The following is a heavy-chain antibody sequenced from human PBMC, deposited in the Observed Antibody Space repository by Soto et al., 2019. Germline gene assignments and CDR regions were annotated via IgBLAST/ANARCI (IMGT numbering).Heavy chain of an antibody. CDR3: AREREGGDFWGGFPPPPWFDP. CDR1: GGSISSYY. CDR2: IYYSGST. J-gene: IGHJ5*02. V-gene: IGHV4-59*01. Sequence: SETLSLTCTVSGGSISSYYWSWIRQPPGKGLEWIGYIYYSGSTNYNPSLKSRVTISVDTSKNQFSLKLSSVTAADTAVYYCAREREGGDFWGGFPPPPWFDPWGQGTLVTVSS. D-gene: IGHD3-3*01.